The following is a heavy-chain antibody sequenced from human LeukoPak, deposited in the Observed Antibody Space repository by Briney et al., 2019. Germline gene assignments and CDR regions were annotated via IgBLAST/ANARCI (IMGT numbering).Heavy chain of an antibody. CDR3: ASVSIAARYFDY. D-gene: IGHD6-6*01. CDR1: GGSITSYY. J-gene: IGHJ4*02. Sequence: SETLSLTCAVSGGSITSYYWSWIRQPPGKGLQWIGYIYYSGSTKYSPSLKSRVTISLDTSKNQFSLKLRSVTAADTAVYYCASVSIAARYFDYWGQGTLVTVSS. CDR2: IYYSGST. V-gene: IGHV4-59*08.